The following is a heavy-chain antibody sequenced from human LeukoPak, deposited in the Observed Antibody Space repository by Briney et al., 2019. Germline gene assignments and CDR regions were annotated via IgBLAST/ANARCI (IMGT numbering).Heavy chain of an antibody. CDR2: FDPEDGET. Sequence: ASVKVSCKVSGYTLTELSMHWVRQAPGKGLEWMGGFDPEDGETIYAQKFQGRVTMTEDTSTDTAYMELSSLRSEDTAVYYCATAYVSSGWNYWYFDLWGRGTLVTVSS. J-gene: IGHJ2*01. CDR1: GYTLTELS. V-gene: IGHV1-24*01. D-gene: IGHD6-19*01. CDR3: ATAYVSSGWNYWYFDL.